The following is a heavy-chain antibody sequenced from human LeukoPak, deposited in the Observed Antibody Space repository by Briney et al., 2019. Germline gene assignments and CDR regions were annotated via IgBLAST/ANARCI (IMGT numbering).Heavy chain of an antibody. D-gene: IGHD6-13*01. V-gene: IGHV3-33*01. CDR1: GFTFSSYG. Sequence: PGRSLRLSCAASGFTFSSYGMHWVRQAPGKGLEWVALIWYDGSNKYYADSVKGRFTISRDNSKSTLYLQMNSLRAEDTAVYYCARASEGAAAYYWGQGTLVTVSS. CDR2: IWYDGSNK. CDR3: ARASEGAAAYY. J-gene: IGHJ4*02.